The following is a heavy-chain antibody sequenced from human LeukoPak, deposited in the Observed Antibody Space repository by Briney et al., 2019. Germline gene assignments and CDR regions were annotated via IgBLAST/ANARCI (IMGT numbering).Heavy chain of an antibody. CDR2: IYYSGST. J-gene: IGHJ4*02. D-gene: IGHD2-21*02. CDR1: GGSISSYY. V-gene: IGHV4-59*12. CDR3: ARRRQATAAYFDY. Sequence: SETLSLTCTVSGGSISSYYWSWIRQPPGKGLEWIGYIYYSGSTNYNPSLKSRVTISVDTSKNQFSLKLSSVTAADTAVYYCARRRQATAAYFDYWGQGTLVTVSS.